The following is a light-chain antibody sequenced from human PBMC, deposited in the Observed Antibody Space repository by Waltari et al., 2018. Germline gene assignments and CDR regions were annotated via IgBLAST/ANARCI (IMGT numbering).Light chain of an antibody. CDR3: CSFSGTYYV. Sequence: QSALTQPPSVSGTPGQSVTISCTGTSSDVGSYNYVSWYQQHPGKAPKLMIYDVTKRPSGVPDRFSGSKSGNTASLTISGLQAEDEADYHCCSFSGTYYVFGTGTEVTVL. CDR1: SSDVGSYNY. CDR2: DVT. J-gene: IGLJ1*01. V-gene: IGLV2-11*01.